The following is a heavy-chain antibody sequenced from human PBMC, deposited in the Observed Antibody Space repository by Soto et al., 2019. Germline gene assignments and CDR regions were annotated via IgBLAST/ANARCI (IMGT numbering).Heavy chain of an antibody. Sequence: EVQLVESGGGLVQPGGSLRLSCAASGFTFSSYWMSWVRQAPGKGLEWVANIKQDGSEKYYVDSVKGRFTISRDNAKKSLYLQMNSLRAEDTAVYYCARVFPTQLLFYYYYYGMDVWGQGTTVTVSS. CDR1: GFTFSSYW. CDR2: IKQDGSEK. J-gene: IGHJ6*02. D-gene: IGHD2-2*01. V-gene: IGHV3-7*05. CDR3: ARVFPTQLLFYYYYYGMDV.